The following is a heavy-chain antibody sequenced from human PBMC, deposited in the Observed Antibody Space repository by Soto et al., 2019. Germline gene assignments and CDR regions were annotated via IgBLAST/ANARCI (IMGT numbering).Heavy chain of an antibody. CDR3: AKEGSVGERPFDY. CDR2: ISYDGSNK. CDR1: GFTFSSYG. V-gene: IGHV3-30*18. J-gene: IGHJ4*02. D-gene: IGHD1-1*01. Sequence: QVQLVESGGGVVQPGRSLRLSCAASGFTFSSYGMHWVRQAPGKGLEWVAVISYDGSNKYYADSVKGRFTISRDNSKNTLYLQMNCLRAEETAVYYCAKEGSVGERPFDYWGQGTLATVSS.